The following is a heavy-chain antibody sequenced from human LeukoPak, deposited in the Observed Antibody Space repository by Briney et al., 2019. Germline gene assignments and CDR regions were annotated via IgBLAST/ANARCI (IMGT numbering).Heavy chain of an antibody. CDR2: ISSSSSYI. V-gene: IGHV3-21*01. D-gene: IGHD1-26*01. CDR3: ARDGSYYTHPLDY. CDR1: GFTFSSYS. J-gene: IGHJ4*02. Sequence: GGSLRLSCAASGFTFSSYSMIWVRQAPGKGLEWVSSISSSSSYIYYADSVKGRFTISRDNAKNSLYLQMNSLRAEDTAVYYCARDGSYYTHPLDYWGQGTLVTVSS.